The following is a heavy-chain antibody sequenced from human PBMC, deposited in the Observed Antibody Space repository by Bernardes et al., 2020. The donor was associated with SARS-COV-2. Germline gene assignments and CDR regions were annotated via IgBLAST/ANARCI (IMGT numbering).Heavy chain of an antibody. J-gene: IGHJ4*02. D-gene: IGHD5-18*01. Sequence: GGSLRLSCAASGFTFSRYWMHWVRQAPGKGLVWVSRINSDGSSPSYADSVKGRFTISRDNAKNTLYLQMNTLRAEDTAVYYCARGRVDTFMVTIGYWGQGTLVTVSS. V-gene: IGHV3-74*01. CDR1: GFTFSRYW. CDR2: INSDGSSP. CDR3: ARGRVDTFMVTIGY.